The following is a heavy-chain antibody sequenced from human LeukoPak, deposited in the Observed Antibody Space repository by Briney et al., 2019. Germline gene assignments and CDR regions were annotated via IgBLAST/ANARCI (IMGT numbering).Heavy chain of an antibody. J-gene: IGHJ4*02. CDR2: ISAYSGNT. CDR3: ARAEGYYGSGSYRYYFDY. CDR1: GYTFTSYG. Sequence: ASVKVSCKASGYTFTSYGISWVRQAPGQGLEWMGWISAYSGNTNYAQKLQGRVTMTTDTSTSTAYMELRSLRSDDTAVYYCARAEGYYGSGSYRYYFDYWGQGTLVTVSS. D-gene: IGHD3-10*01. V-gene: IGHV1-18*01.